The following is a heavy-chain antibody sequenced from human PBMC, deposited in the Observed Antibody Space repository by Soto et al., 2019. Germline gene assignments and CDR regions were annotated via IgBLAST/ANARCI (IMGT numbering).Heavy chain of an antibody. Sequence: PSETLSLTCTVSGGSISSGDYYWSWIRQPPGKGLEWIGYIYYSGSTYYNPSLKSRVTISVDTSKNQFSLKLSSVTAADTAVYYCARDRQGYCSGGSCYSDYYGMDVWGQGTTVTVSS. J-gene: IGHJ6*02. CDR2: IYYSGST. CDR3: ARDRQGYCSGGSCYSDYYGMDV. D-gene: IGHD2-15*01. V-gene: IGHV4-30-4*01. CDR1: GGSISSGDYY.